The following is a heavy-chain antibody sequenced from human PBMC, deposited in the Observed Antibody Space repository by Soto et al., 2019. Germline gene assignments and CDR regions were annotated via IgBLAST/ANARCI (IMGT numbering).Heavy chain of an antibody. J-gene: IGHJ6*02. CDR1: GGSISSGGYY. Sequence: SETLSLTCTVSGGSISSGGYYWSWIRQHPGKGLEWIGYIYYSGSTYYNPSLKSRVTISVDTSKNQFSLKLSSVTAADTAVYYCARDSVPAAMPRAFYYGMDVWGQGTTVTVSS. D-gene: IGHD2-2*01. CDR2: IYYSGST. CDR3: ARDSVPAAMPRAFYYGMDV. V-gene: IGHV4-31*03.